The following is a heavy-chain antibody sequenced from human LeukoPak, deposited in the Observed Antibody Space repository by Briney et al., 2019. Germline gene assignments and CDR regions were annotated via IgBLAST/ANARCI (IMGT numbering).Heavy chain of an antibody. CDR2: IYYSGST. CDR1: GGSISSSNYY. J-gene: IGHJ4*02. CDR3: ARLVAVDGVLDY. Sequence: PSETLSLTCTVSGGSISSSNYYWGWIRQPPGKGLEWIGNIYYSGSTYYNPSLKSRVTISVDTSKNHFSLKLSSVTATDTAVYYCARLVAVDGVLDYWGQGTLVTVSS. D-gene: IGHD6-19*01. V-gene: IGHV4-39*02.